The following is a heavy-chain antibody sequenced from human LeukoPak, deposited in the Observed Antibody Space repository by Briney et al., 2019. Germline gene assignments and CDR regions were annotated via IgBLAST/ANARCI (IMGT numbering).Heavy chain of an antibody. CDR3: AGGYPNWFDP. CDR1: GYTFTTYG. V-gene: IGHV1-18*01. D-gene: IGHD3-22*01. CDR2: ISDYNGNT. Sequence: ASVKVSCKASGYTFTTYGISWVRQAPGQGLEWMGWISDYNGNTKYVQKFQDRVTMTTDTSTSTAYMELRSLRSDDTAVYYCAGGYPNWFDPWGQGTLVTVSS. J-gene: IGHJ5*02.